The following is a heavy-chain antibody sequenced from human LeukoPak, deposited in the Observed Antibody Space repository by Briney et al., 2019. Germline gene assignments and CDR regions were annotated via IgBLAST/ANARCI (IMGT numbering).Heavy chain of an antibody. V-gene: IGHV3-53*05. CDR1: GFTVSGTY. J-gene: IGHJ4*02. Sequence: PGGSLRLSCAASGFTVSGTYMSWVRQAPGKGLEWVSVIYSAGDTFSADSVKGRFTISRDNSKNTLYLQMNSLRAEDTAVYYCARGPEYLGYFDYWGQGTLVTVSS. CDR3: ARGPEYLGYFDY. CDR2: IYSAGDT. D-gene: IGHD2-2*01.